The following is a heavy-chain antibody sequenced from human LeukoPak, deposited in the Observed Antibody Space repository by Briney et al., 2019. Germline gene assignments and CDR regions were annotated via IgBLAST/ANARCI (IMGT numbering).Heavy chain of an antibody. D-gene: IGHD5-12*01. CDR1: GFTFSSSA. J-gene: IGHJ4*02. CDR2: IVSNGGST. Sequence: GGSLRLSCSASGFTFSSSAMHWVRLAPGKGLEYVSAIVSNGGSTYYADSVKGRFTISRDNSKNTLYLQMSSLRAEDTAVYYCVKPSGYSGYGYFFDYWGQGTLVTVSS. V-gene: IGHV3-64D*06. CDR3: VKPSGYSGYGYFFDY.